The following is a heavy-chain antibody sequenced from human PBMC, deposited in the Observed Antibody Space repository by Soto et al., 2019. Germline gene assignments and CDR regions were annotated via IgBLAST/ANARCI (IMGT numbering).Heavy chain of an antibody. V-gene: IGHV3-30-3*01. CDR1: GFTFSYYA. CDR2: ISYDGSNK. D-gene: IGHD5-18*01. Sequence: QVQLVESGGGVVHLGRSLRLSCAASGFTFSYYAMHWVRQAPGKRLEWLAVISYDGSNKYYADSVKGRYTISRYNSTNTLYPPMNNLSDKHTAVYYFARATLVATSYGLQHFDSWGQGTPVTVSS. J-gene: IGHJ4*02. CDR3: ARATLVATSYGLQHFDS.